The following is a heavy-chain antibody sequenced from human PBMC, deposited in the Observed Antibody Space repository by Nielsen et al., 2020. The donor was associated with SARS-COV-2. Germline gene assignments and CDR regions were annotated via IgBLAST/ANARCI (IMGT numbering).Heavy chain of an antibody. Sequence: GESLKISCAASGFTFSGYTMNWVRQAPGKGLEWVSSITSSGTYIYYTDSLKGRFTISRDNAKNSLYLQMNSLRAEDTAVYYCARGYYYGSGSELGYYYGMDVWGQGTTVTVSS. CDR2: ITSSGTYI. CDR1: GFTFSGYT. J-gene: IGHJ6*02. D-gene: IGHD3-10*01. V-gene: IGHV3-21*04. CDR3: ARGYYYGSGSELGYYYGMDV.